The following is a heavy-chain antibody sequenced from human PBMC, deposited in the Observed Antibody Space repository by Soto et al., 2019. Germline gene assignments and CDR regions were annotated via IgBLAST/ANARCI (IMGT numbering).Heavy chain of an antibody. CDR2: IIPIFGTA. V-gene: IGHV1-69*12. CDR1: GGTFSSYT. CDR3: ARGNHRWLQLWYFDL. J-gene: IGHJ2*01. Sequence: QVQLVQSGAEVKKPGSSVTVSCKASGGTFSSYTISWVRQAPGQGLEWMGGIIPIFGTANYAQKFQGRVTITAAESTSAAGMALSSLRSEDTAVYCCARGNHRWLQLWYFDLWGRGTLVTVSS. D-gene: IGHD5-12*01.